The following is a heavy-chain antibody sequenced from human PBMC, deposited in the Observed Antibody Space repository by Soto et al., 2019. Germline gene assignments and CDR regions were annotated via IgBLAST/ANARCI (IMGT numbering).Heavy chain of an antibody. CDR2: ISAYNGNT. D-gene: IGHD3-3*01. Sequence: SVKVSFKASGYTFTNYAISWVRQAPGQGLEWMGWISAYNGNTNYAQKLQGRVTMTTDTSTSTAYMELRSLRSDDTAVYYCARDEGVVSGAFDIWGQGTMVTVSS. CDR3: ARDEGVVSGAFDI. J-gene: IGHJ3*02. V-gene: IGHV1-18*01. CDR1: GYTFTNYA.